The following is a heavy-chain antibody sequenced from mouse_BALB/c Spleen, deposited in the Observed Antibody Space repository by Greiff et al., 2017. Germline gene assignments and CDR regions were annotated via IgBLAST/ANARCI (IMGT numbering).Heavy chain of an antibody. CDR1: GFTFSSYT. J-gene: IGHJ4*01. Sequence: EVKVVESGGGLVQPGGSLKLSCAASGFTFSSYTMSWVRQTPEKRLEWVAYISNGGGSTYYPDTVKGRFTISRDNAKNTLYLQMSSLKSEDTAMYYCARLFFYAMDYWGQGTSVTVSS. CDR3: ARLFFYAMDY. CDR2: ISNGGGST. V-gene: IGHV5-12-2*01.